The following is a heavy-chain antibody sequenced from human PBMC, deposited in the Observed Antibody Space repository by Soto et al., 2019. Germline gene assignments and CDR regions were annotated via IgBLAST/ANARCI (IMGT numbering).Heavy chain of an antibody. J-gene: IGHJ6*03. CDR2: IRQDGGQK. Sequence: GGSLRLSCAASGFTFSSFWMTWVRQAPGQGLEWVANIRQDGGQKYFLDSVKGRFTISRDNAENSLFRQMNSLSAEDTAIYYCARVNVLVITSQYYYYMDVWGKGTTVTVSS. CDR1: GFTFSSFW. CDR3: ARVNVLVITSQYYYYMDV. V-gene: IGHV3-7*01. D-gene: IGHD3-9*01.